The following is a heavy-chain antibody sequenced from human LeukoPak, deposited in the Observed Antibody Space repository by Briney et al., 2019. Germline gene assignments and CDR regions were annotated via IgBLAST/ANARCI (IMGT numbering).Heavy chain of an antibody. J-gene: IGHJ4*02. CDR3: ARTYFDIFTGPRDIPHYFDH. CDR2: IYYNGDT. D-gene: IGHD3-9*01. V-gene: IGHV4-31*03. CDR1: GGSINSGYY. Sequence: PSETLSLTCTVSGGSINSGYYWSWLRQHPGRGLEWIGYIYYNGDTYYNPSLKSRITMSTDASKNQFSLRWSSVTAADTDVYFCARTYFDIFTGPRDIPHYFDHWGQGTLVSVFS.